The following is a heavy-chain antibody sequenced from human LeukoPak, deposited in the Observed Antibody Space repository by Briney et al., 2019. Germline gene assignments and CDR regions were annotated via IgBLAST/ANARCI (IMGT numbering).Heavy chain of an antibody. CDR1: GGSIDSNNW. V-gene: IGHV4-4*02. Sequence: SGTLSLTCAVSGGSIDSNNWWSWVRQPPGKGLEWIGEIYRSGSTNYNPSLKSRVTISVDKSKNQFSLRLKSVTVADTAVYYCARVFGYSSDWQGKPYYYGMDVWGQGTTVTISS. D-gene: IGHD6-19*01. J-gene: IGHJ6*02. CDR2: IYRSGST. CDR3: ARVFGYSSDWQGKPYYYGMDV.